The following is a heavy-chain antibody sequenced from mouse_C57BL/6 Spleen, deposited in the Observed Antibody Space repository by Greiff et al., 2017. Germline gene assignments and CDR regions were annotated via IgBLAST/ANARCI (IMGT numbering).Heavy chain of an antibody. CDR2: LYPSSGNT. D-gene: IGHD1-1*01. J-gene: IGHJ4*01. CDR3: ARLGGSSPYYARDY. Sequence: VQLQQSGAELARPGASVKLSCKASGYTFTSYGISWVTQRTGQGLAWIGELYPSSGNTSYNEKFKGKATLTAAKSSSTAYMELSSRTSEDSAVDVGARLGGSSPYYARDYCGQGTSVTVSS. CDR1: GYTFTSYG. V-gene: IGHV1-81*01.